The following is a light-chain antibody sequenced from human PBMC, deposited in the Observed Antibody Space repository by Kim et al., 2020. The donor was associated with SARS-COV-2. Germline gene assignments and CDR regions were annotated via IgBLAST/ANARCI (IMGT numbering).Light chain of an antibody. J-gene: IGKJ2*01. V-gene: IGKV1-17*01. CDR1: QAIRKD. CDR2: AAS. CDR3: LQHNSYPRYT. Sequence: DIQMTQSPSSLSASIGDRVTITCRASQAIRKDLGWYQQKPGKVPKRLIYAASNLESGVPSRFSGSGSGTDFSLTISSLQPEDFATYYCLQHNSYPRYTFGQGTKVEI.